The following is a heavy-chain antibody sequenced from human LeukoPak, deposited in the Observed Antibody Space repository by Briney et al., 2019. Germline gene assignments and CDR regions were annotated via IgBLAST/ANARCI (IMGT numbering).Heavy chain of an antibody. J-gene: IGHJ4*02. Sequence: PGRSLRLSCAASGFTLSSYGMHWVRQAPGKGLEWVAVIWYDGSNKYYADSVKGRFTISRDNSKNTLFLQMNSLRAEDTAVYYCTRAHTRGDISGHNWGQGTLVTVSS. D-gene: IGHD6-19*01. CDR2: IWYDGSNK. CDR3: TRAHTRGDISGHN. V-gene: IGHV3-33*01. CDR1: GFTLSSYG.